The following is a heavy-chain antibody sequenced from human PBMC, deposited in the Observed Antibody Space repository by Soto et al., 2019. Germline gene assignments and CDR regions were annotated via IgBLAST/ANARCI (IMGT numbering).Heavy chain of an antibody. CDR1: GYTLTSYG. CDR3: ARDPALYSRGVTVDY. V-gene: IGHV1-18*01. D-gene: IGHD6-19*01. Sequence: QVQLVQSGAEVKKPWASVKVSCKASGYTLTSYGISWVRQAPGQGLEWRGWISAYNGNTNYAQKLQGRVTMTTDTSTSTAYMELRSLRSDDPAVYYCARDPALYSRGVTVDYWGQGTLVTVSS. CDR2: ISAYNGNT. J-gene: IGHJ4*02.